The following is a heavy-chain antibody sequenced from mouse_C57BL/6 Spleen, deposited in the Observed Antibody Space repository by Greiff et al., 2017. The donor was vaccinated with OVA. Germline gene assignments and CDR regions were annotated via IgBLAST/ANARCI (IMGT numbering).Heavy chain of an antibody. V-gene: IGHV1-54*01. CDR2: INPGSGGT. Sequence: QVQLQQSGAELVRPGTSVKVSCKASGYAFTNYLIEWVKQRPGQGLEWIGVINPGSGGTNYNEKFKGKATLTADKSSSTAYMQHSSLTSEDSAVYFCARRDYYGSSPWFAYWGQGTLVTVSA. D-gene: IGHD1-1*01. CDR3: ARRDYYGSSPWFAY. CDR1: GYAFTNYL. J-gene: IGHJ3*01.